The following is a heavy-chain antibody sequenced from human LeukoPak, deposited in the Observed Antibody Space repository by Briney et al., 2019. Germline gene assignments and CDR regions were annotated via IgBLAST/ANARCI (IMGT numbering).Heavy chain of an antibody. CDR1: GFTFSSFG. V-gene: IGHV3-30*02. Sequence: GGSLRLSCAASGFTFSSFGMHWVRQAPGEGLEWVAYIGYSGSDIYYAASVKGRFTISRDNSKNTVHLQLSSLRAADTALYSCARDLTERKYYIAFWGQGTLVTVSS. CDR3: ARDLTERKYYIAF. CDR2: IGYSGSDI. D-gene: IGHD2-8*02. J-gene: IGHJ4*02.